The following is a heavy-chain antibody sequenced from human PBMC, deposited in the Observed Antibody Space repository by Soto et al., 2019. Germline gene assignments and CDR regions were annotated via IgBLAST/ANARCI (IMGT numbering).Heavy chain of an antibody. CDR3: ANQYSYGLFDY. V-gene: IGHV4-38-2*01. J-gene: IGHJ4*02. CDR2: IYHSGST. Sequence: SETLSLTCAVSGYSISSGYYWGWIRQPPGKGLEWIGSIYHSGSTYYNPSLKSRVTISVDTSKNQFSLKLSSVTAADTAVYSCANQYSYGLFDYWGQGTLVTVSS. CDR1: GYSISSGYY. D-gene: IGHD5-18*01.